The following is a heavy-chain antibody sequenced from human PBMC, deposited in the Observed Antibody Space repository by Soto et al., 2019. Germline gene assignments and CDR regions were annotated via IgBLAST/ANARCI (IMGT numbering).Heavy chain of an antibody. CDR2: ISYDGSNK. Sequence: GGSLRLSCAASGFTFSSYGMHWVRQAPGKGLEWVAVISYDGSNKYYANSVKGRFTSSRDNSKNTLYLQMNSLRAEDTAVYYCAKITYGSGSYQTDYWGQGTLVTVSS. CDR3: AKITYGSGSYQTDY. CDR1: GFTFSSYG. V-gene: IGHV3-30*18. D-gene: IGHD3-10*01. J-gene: IGHJ4*02.